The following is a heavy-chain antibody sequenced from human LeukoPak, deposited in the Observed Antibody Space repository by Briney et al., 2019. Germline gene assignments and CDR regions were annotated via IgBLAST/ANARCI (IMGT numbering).Heavy chain of an antibody. V-gene: IGHV3-21*01. Sequence: PGGSLRLSCAASGFTFSSYSMNWVRQAPGKGLEWVSSISSSSSYIYYADSVKGRFTISSDNAKNSLYLQMNSLRAEDTAVYYCARFDYYDSSGYYPPRAFDIWGQGTMVTVSS. J-gene: IGHJ3*02. D-gene: IGHD3-22*01. CDR1: GFTFSSYS. CDR3: ARFDYYDSSGYYPPRAFDI. CDR2: ISSSSSYI.